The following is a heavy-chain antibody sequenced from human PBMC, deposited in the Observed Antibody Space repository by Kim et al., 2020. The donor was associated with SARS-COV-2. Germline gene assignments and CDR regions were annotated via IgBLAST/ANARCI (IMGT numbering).Heavy chain of an antibody. CDR2: IKQVGSEK. V-gene: IGHV3-7*03. D-gene: IGHD6-13*01. CDR3: EGQQLLYGMDV. CDR1: GFTFSSYW. Sequence: GGSLRLSCAASGFTFSSYWMSWVRQAPGKGLEWVANIKQVGSEKYYVDSVKGRFTISRDNAKNSLYLQMNSLRAEDTAVYYCEGQQLLYGMDVWGQGTTVTVSS. J-gene: IGHJ6*02.